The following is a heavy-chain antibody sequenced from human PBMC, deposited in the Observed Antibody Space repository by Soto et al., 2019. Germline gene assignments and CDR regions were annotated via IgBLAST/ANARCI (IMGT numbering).Heavy chain of an antibody. CDR2: IYHSGST. CDR3: ARSCRSTSCYEWVDY. D-gene: IGHD2-2*01. J-gene: IGHJ4*02. V-gene: IGHV4-4*02. CDR1: GGSIISSNW. Sequence: SEALSLTCAVSGGSIISSNWWSWVRQPPGKGLEWIGEIYHSGSTNYNPSLKSRVTISVDKSKNQFSLKLSSVTAADTAVYYCARSCRSTSCYEWVDYWGQGTLVTVSS.